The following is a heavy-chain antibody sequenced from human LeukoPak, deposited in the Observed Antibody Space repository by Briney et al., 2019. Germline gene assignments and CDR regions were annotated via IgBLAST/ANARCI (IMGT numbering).Heavy chain of an antibody. Sequence: AESLTLSCATSGFIFSNYGMHWDRQALGKGLEWVAVISYDGSNKYYADSVKGRFTNSRDSSKNTLYLQMNSLRPEDAAVYYCANLPLWGQGTLVTVSS. CDR1: GFIFSNYG. CDR2: ISYDGSNK. V-gene: IGHV3-30*18. J-gene: IGHJ4*02. CDR3: ANLPL.